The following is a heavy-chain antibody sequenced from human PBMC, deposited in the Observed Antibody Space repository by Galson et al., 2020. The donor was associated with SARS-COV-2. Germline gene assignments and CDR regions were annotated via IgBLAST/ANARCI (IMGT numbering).Heavy chain of an antibody. J-gene: IGHJ4*02. CDR1: GYTFTSYY. V-gene: IGHV1-46*03. CDR3: ARVGSGDDGDYYFDY. Sequence: ASVKVSCKASGYTFTSYYMHWVRQAPGQGLEWMGIINPSGGSTSYAQKFQGRVTMTRDTSTSTVYMELSSLRSEDTDVYYCARVGSGDDGDYYFDYWGQGTLVTVSS. D-gene: IGHD4-17*01. CDR2: INPSGGST.